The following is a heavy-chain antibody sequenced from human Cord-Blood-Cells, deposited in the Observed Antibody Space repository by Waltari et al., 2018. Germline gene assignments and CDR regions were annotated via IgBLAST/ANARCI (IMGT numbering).Heavy chain of an antibody. Sequence: QVQLQQWGAGLLKPSETLSLTCAVYGGSFSGYYWSWIRQPPGKGLEWIGEINHSGSTNYNPSLKRRVTISVDTSKNQFSLKLSSVTAADTAVYYCARGHGELLSSTSCFDYWGQGTLVTVSS. D-gene: IGHD2-2*01. CDR1: GGSFSGYY. CDR3: ARGHGELLSSTSCFDY. V-gene: IGHV4-34*01. CDR2: INHSGST. J-gene: IGHJ4*02.